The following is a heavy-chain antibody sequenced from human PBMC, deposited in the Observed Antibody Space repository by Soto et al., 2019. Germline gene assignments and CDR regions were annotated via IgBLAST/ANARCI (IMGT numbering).Heavy chain of an antibody. J-gene: IGHJ5*02. V-gene: IGHV3-74*01. CDR1: GFTFSTYW. CDR2: INGDGSST. CDR3: VRGYRRNWVNWFDP. D-gene: IGHD6-13*01. Sequence: EVQLVESGGGLVQPGGSLRLSCAASGFTFSTYWMHWARQAPGKGPVWVSRINGDGSSTTYADSVMGRFTISRDNAKNTLYLQMNSLRAEETALYYCVRGYRRNWVNWFDPWGQGTLVTVSS.